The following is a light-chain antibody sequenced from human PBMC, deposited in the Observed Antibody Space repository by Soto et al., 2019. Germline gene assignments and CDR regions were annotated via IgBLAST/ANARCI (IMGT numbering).Light chain of an antibody. CDR3: QQYNDWPYT. CDR2: GAS. V-gene: IGKV3-15*01. J-gene: IGKJ2*01. CDR1: QSVSDN. Sequence: EIVVTQSPGTLSVSPGERATLSCRARQSVSDNLAWYQQKPGQAPRLLIHGASTRATGIPARFSGSGYGREFTLTISSLQSEDVAVYYCQQYNDWPYTFGQGTKLEI.